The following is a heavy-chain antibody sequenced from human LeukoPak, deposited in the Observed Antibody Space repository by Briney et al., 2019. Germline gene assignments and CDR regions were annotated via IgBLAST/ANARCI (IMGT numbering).Heavy chain of an antibody. V-gene: IGHV3-23*01. D-gene: IGHD2-2*01. J-gene: IGHJ4*02. CDR1: GFTFSSYG. Sequence: QSGGSLRLSCAASGFTFSSYGMSWVRQAPGKGLEWVSAISGSGGSTYYADSVKGRFTISRDNSKNTLYLQMNSLRAEDTAVYYCAKVRNRCSSTSRCQPNYFDYWGQGTLVTVSS. CDR3: AKVRNRCSSTSRCQPNYFDY. CDR2: ISGSGGST.